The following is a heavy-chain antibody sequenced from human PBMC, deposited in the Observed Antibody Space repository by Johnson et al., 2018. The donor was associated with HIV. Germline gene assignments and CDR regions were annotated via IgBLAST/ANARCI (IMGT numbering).Heavy chain of an antibody. Sequence: QMLLVESGGGVVKPGTSLRLSCTASGFAFSSYALHWVRQAPGKGLEWVSVISWDGGDVCYADSVKGRFTISRDNSKNTLYLQMNSLRAGDTAVYYCARDGGFVGAFDIWGQGTMVIVSS. J-gene: IGHJ3*02. CDR1: GFAFSSYA. V-gene: IGHV3-30*14. CDR2: ISWDGGDV. CDR3: ARDGGFVGAFDI. D-gene: IGHD3-16*01.